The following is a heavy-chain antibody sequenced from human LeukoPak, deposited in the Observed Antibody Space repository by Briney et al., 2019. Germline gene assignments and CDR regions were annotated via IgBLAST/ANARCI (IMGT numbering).Heavy chain of an antibody. CDR2: IYSSGST. D-gene: IGHD2-2*01. CDR3: ARDRLRDCSSTSCYFSWGFDY. J-gene: IGHJ4*02. V-gene: IGHV4-4*07. CDR1: GGSISGYY. Sequence: SETLSLTCTVSGGSISGYYWSWIRQPAGKGLEWIGRIYSSGSTNYNPSLKSRVTMSVDTSKNQLSLKVSSVTAADTAVYYCARDRLRDCSSTSCYFSWGFDYWGQGTLVTVSS.